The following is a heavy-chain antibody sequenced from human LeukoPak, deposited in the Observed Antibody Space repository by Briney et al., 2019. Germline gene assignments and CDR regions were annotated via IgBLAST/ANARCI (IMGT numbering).Heavy chain of an antibody. CDR3: AREITYYDFWSGYKNNWFDP. D-gene: IGHD3-3*01. CDR2: INPNSGGT. J-gene: IGHJ5*02. Sequence: ASVKVSCKASGYTFTGYYMHWVRPAPGQGLEWMGWINPNSGGTNYAQKFQGWVTMTRDTSISTAYMELSRLRSDDTAVYYCAREITYYDFWSGYKNNWFDPWGQGTLVTVSS. V-gene: IGHV1-2*04. CDR1: GYTFTGYY.